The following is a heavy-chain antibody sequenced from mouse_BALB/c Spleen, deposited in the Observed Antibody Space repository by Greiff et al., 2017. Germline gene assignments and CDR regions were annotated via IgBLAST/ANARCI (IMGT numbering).Heavy chain of an antibody. CDR3: ARGDGAY. Sequence: QVQLKQSGAELARPGASVKLSCKASGYTFTSYWMQWVKQRPGQGLEWIGAIYPGDGDTRYTQKFKGKATLTADKSSSTAYMQLSSLASEDSAVYYCARGDGAYWGQGTLVTVSA. D-gene: IGHD3-3*01. CDR1: GYTFTSYW. CDR2: IYPGDGDT. V-gene: IGHV1-87*01. J-gene: IGHJ3*01.